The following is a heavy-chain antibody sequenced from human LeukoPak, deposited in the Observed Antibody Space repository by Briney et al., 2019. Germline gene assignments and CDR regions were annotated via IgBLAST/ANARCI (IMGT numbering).Heavy chain of an antibody. Sequence: ASVKVSYKASGGTFSSYAISWVRQAPGQGLEWMGGIIPIFGTANYAQKFQGRVTITADESTSTAYMELSSLRSEDTAVYYCAREVGGDPYYYYYGMDVWGQGTTVTVSS. J-gene: IGHJ6*02. V-gene: IGHV1-69*13. D-gene: IGHD2-21*02. CDR3: AREVGGDPYYYYYGMDV. CDR2: IIPIFGTA. CDR1: GGTFSSYA.